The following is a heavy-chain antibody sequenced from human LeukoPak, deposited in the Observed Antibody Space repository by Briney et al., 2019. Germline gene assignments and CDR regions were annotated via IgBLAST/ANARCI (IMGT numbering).Heavy chain of an antibody. CDR1: GGSFSGYY. Sequence: SETLPLTCAVYGGSFSGYYWSWIRQPPGKGLEWIGEINHSGSTNYNPSLKSRVTISVDTSKNQFSLKLSSVTAADTAVYYCARGRIRGVISLLNWFDPWGQGTLVTVSS. CDR2: INHSGST. V-gene: IGHV4-34*01. CDR3: ARGRIRGVISLLNWFDP. D-gene: IGHD3-10*01. J-gene: IGHJ5*02.